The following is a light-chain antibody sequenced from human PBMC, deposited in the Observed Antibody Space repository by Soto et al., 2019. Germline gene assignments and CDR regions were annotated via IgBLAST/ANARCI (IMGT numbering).Light chain of an antibody. J-gene: IGLJ1*01. V-gene: IGLV2-14*01. CDR3: SSYTSSSTYV. Sequence: QSVLTQPASVSGSPGQSIAISCTGTSSDVGGYNYVSWYQQHPGKAPKLIIYDVTNRPSGVSNRFSGFKSGNTASLTISGLQAEDEADYYCSSYTSSSTYVFGTGTKATVL. CDR1: SSDVGGYNY. CDR2: DVT.